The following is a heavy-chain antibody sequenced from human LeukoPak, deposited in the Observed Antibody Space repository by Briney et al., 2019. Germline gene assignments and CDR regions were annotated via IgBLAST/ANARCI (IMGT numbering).Heavy chain of an antibody. V-gene: IGHV3-30*01. CDR1: GFTFSSYA. D-gene: IGHD3-10*01. CDR2: ISYDGSNK. CDR3: ARARPNVHHVLLWFGEYGMDV. Sequence: PGRSLRLSCAASGFTFSSYAMHWVRQAPGKGLEWVAVISYDGSNKYYADSVKGRFTISKDNSKDTLYLQMNSLRAEDTAVYYCARARPNVHHVLLWFGEYGMDVWGQGTTVTVSS. J-gene: IGHJ6*02.